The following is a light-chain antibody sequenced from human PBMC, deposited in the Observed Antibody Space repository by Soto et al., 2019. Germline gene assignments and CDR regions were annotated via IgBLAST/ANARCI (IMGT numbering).Light chain of an antibody. CDR3: QQYGSSPWT. CDR2: DTS. Sequence: EIVLTQSPGTLSLSPGERATLSCRASQSVSSSYLAWYQQKPGQAPRLLIYDTSSSATGIPDRFSGSGSGTDFTLTISRLEPEDFAVYYCQQYGSSPWTFGQGTKVEIK. J-gene: IGKJ1*01. CDR1: QSVSSSY. V-gene: IGKV3-20*01.